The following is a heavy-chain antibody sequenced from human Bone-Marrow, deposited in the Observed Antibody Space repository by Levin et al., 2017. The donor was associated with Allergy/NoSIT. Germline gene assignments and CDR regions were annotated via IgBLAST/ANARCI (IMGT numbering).Heavy chain of an antibody. CDR1: GFIFSSYA. D-gene: IGHD2-2*01. J-gene: IGHJ3*02. Sequence: GGSLRLSCAGSGFIFSSYAMHWVRQAPGTGLEWVAVISYVGSEKYYADSVKGRFTISRDNSQNTLSLQMNNLRAEDTAMYYCARGQDAGYCTSTRCQPGSSFDIWGQGTKVTVSS. V-gene: IGHV3-30-3*01. CDR3: ARGQDAGYCTSTRCQPGSSFDI. CDR2: ISYVGSEK.